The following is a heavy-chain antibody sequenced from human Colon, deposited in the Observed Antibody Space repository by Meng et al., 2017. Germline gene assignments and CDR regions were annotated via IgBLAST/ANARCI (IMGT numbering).Heavy chain of an antibody. J-gene: IGHJ4*02. Sequence: LQLHESGSRLVKTSQTLPLTCAVSGDSVTTTLSSWSWIRKSPGKGLEWIGNIYDNGYTYYNPSLRSRVTISVDRSKNQFSLKLNSVTAADTAVYFCTRGYRGTTYFAYWGQGNLVTVSS. V-gene: IGHV4-30-2*06. CDR3: TRGYRGTTYFAY. CDR1: GDSVTTTLSS. CDR2: IYDNGYT. D-gene: IGHD2/OR15-2a*01.